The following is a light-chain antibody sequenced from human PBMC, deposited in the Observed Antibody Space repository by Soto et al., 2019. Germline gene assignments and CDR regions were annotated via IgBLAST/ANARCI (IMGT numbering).Light chain of an antibody. V-gene: IGKV1-5*03. J-gene: IGKJ1*01. Sequence: DIQMTQSPSTLSASVGDRVTITCRASQSISSWLAWYQQKPGKAPKHLIYKASSLESGVPSRFSGSGSGTEFTLTICSLQPDDFATYDCQQYNSYSRTFGQGTKV. CDR1: QSISSW. CDR2: KAS. CDR3: QQYNSYSRT.